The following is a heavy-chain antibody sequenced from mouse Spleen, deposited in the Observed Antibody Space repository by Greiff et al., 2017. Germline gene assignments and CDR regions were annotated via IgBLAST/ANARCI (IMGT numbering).Heavy chain of an antibody. Sequence: EVQLQQSGPELVKPGASVKISCKASGYTFTDYYMNWVKQSHGKSLEWIGDINPNNGGTSYNQKFKGKATLTVDKSSSTAYMELRSLTSEDSAVYYCARCDYYGSSYYFDYWGQGTTLTVSS. CDR3: ARCDYYGSSYYFDY. CDR2: INPNNGGT. V-gene: IGHV1-26*01. D-gene: IGHD1-1*01. J-gene: IGHJ2*01. CDR1: GYTFTDYY.